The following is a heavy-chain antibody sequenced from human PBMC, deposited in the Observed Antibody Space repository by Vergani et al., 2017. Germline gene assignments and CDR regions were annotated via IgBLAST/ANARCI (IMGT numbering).Heavy chain of an antibody. V-gene: IGHV4-31*03. J-gene: IGHJ4*02. CDR1: GGSISSGGYY. D-gene: IGHD3-16*01. CDR2: IYYSGST. Sequence: QLQLQESGPGLVKPSQTLSLTCTVSGGSISSGGYYWSWIRQHPGKGLEWIGYIYYSGSTYYNPSLKSRVTISVDTSKNQFSLKLSSVTPADTAVYYCARLPLVPGGYGLDYWGQGTLVTVSS. CDR3: ARLPLVPGGYGLDY.